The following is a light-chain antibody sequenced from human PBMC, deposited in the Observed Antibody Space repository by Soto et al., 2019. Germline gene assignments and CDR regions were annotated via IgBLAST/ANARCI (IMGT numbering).Light chain of an antibody. Sequence: EIVLTQSPGTLSLSPGERATLSCRASQSIPNNYLAWYQQKPGQAPRLLIDDASNRATGIPDRFSGSGSGTAFTLTISRVEREDFAVYYCQQCATVPLTFGQGTKVEIK. CDR1: QSIPNNY. CDR3: QQCATVPLT. V-gene: IGKV3-20*01. CDR2: DAS. J-gene: IGKJ1*01.